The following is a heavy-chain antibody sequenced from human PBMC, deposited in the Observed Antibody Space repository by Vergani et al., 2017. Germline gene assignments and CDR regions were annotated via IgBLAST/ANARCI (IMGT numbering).Heavy chain of an antibody. V-gene: IGHV3-13*01. CDR2: IGTAGDT. J-gene: IGHJ3*02. CDR1: GFTFSSYD. CDR3: ARGRRVGAFDI. Sequence: VQLVESGGGVVQPGRSLRLSCAASGFTFSSYDMHWVRQATGKGLEWVSAIGTAGDTYYPGSVKGRFTISRENAKNSLYLQMNSLRAGDTAVYYCARGRRVGAFDIWGQGTMVTVSS.